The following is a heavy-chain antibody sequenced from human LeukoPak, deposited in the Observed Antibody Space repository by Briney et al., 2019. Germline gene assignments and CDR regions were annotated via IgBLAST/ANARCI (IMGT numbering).Heavy chain of an antibody. CDR1: GYTFTSYY. D-gene: IGHD3-10*01. J-gene: IGHJ6*02. CDR3: ARDRGGWITMVREQGYYYYGMDV. CDR2: INPSGGST. Sequence: ASVKVSRKASGYTFTSYYMHWVRQAPGQGLEWMGIINPSGGSTSYAQKFQGRVTMTRDTSTSTVYMELSSLRSEDTAVYYCARDRGGWITMVREQGYYYYGMDVWGQGTTVTVSS. V-gene: IGHV1-46*01.